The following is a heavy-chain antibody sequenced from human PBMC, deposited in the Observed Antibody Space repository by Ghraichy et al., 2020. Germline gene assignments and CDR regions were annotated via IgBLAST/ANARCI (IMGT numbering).Heavy chain of an antibody. D-gene: IGHD2-2*01. CDR1: GYTFTGYY. CDR2: INPNSGGT. CDR3: ARAWLGYCSSTRCYYYGMDV. V-gene: IGHV1-2*02. J-gene: IGHJ6*02. Sequence: ASVKVSCKASGYTFTGYYMHWVRQAPGQGLEWMGWINPNSGGTNYAQKFQGRVTMTRDTSISTAYMELSRLRSDDTAVYYCARAWLGYCSSTRCYYYGMDVWGQGTTVTVSS.